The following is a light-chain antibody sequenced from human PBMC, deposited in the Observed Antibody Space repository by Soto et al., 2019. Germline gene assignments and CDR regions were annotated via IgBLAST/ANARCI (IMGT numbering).Light chain of an antibody. V-gene: IGKV1-27*01. Sequence: DIQMTQSPTSLSASVGDRVTITCRASQGIRNFVAWYQQNPGKAPKLLIYAASTLQSGVPSRFSGSGSGTDFTLTINRLQPEDVATYSCQKYSSVPVFGPGTKVEIK. J-gene: IGKJ3*01. CDR3: QKYSSVPV. CDR2: AAS. CDR1: QGIRNF.